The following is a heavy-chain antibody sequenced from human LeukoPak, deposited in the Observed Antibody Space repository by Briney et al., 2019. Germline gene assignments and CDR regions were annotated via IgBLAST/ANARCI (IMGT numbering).Heavy chain of an antibody. CDR2: ISPNSGGT. V-gene: IGHV1-2*02. J-gene: IGHJ4*02. D-gene: IGHD3-10*01. CDR3: LVRGVITLTYFDY. Sequence: ASVKVSCKASGYTFTGYYMHWVRQAPGQGLEWMGWISPNSGGTNYAQKIQGRVTMTRDTSISTAYMELSRLRSDDTAVYYCLVRGVITLTYFDYWGQGTLVTVYS. CDR1: GYTFTGYY.